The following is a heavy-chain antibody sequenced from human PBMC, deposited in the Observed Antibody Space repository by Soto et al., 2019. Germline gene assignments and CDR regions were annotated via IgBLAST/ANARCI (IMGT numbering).Heavy chain of an antibody. CDR1: GGSISSYY. J-gene: IGHJ4*02. CDR3: ARSPSGYRSTFDY. Sequence: QVQLQESGPGLVKPSETLSLTCTVSGGSISSYYWSWIRQPPGKGLEWIGYIYSSGSTNYNPSLNSRVTISVDTSKNQFSLKLTSVTAADTAVYYCARSPSGYRSTFDYWGQGTLVTVSS. V-gene: IGHV4-59*01. CDR2: IYSSGST. D-gene: IGHD5-18*01.